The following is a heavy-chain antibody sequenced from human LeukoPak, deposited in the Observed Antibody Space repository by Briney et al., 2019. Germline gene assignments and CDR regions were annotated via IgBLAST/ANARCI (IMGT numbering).Heavy chain of an antibody. CDR1: GFTFSSYS. D-gene: IGHD5-12*01. CDR2: ISSSSSTI. CDR3: ARDRYGAVNIVATILHEYYYYMDV. J-gene: IGHJ6*03. V-gene: IGHV3-48*01. Sequence: PGGSLRLSCAASGFTFSSYSMNWVRQAPGKGLEWVSYISSSSSTIYYADSVKGRFTISRDNAKNSLYLQMNSLRAEDTAVYYCARDRYGAVNIVATILHEYYYYMDVWGKGTAVTVSS.